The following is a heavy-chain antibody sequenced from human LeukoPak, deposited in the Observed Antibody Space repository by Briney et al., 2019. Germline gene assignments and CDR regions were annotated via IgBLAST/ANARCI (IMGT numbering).Heavy chain of an antibody. V-gene: IGHV3-48*03. D-gene: IGHD5-18*01. CDR2: ISSSGSTI. CDR3: ARTGLDTAMAFDY. Sequence: GGSQRLSCAASGFTFSSYEMNWVRHAPGKGLEWVSYISSSGSTIYYADSVKGRFTISRDNAKNSLYLQMNSLRAEDTAVYYCARTGLDTAMAFDYWGQGTLVTVSS. J-gene: IGHJ4*02. CDR1: GFTFSSYE.